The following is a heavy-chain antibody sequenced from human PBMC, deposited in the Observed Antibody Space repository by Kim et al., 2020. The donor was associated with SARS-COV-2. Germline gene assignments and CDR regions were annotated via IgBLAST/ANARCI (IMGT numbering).Heavy chain of an antibody. J-gene: IGHJ4*02. D-gene: IGHD3-3*01. CDR3: AKYPYYDFWSGYYFDY. CDR1: GFTFSNYA. V-gene: IGHV3-23*01. CDR2: ISGGGGTT. Sequence: GGSLRLSCAASGFTFSNYAMSWVRQAPGKGLEWVSTISGGGGTTYHADSVKGRFTISRDNSKNTLNLQMNSLGADDTAVYYCAKYPYYDFWSGYYFDYWGQGTLVTVSS.